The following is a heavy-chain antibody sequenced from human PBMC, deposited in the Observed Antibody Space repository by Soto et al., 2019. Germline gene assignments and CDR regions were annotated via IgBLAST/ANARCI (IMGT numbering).Heavy chain of an antibody. CDR1: GFTFSSYW. Sequence: EVHLVESRGGLVQPGGSLRLSCAASGFTFSSYWMHWVRQAPGKGLVWVSSISTDASSTSYADPVKGRFTISRDNAKNTLYLQMNSVRAEDTAVYYCARLPNKSPQNWGQGTLVIVSP. CDR3: ARLPNKSPQN. J-gene: IGHJ1*01. CDR2: ISTDASST. V-gene: IGHV3-74*01.